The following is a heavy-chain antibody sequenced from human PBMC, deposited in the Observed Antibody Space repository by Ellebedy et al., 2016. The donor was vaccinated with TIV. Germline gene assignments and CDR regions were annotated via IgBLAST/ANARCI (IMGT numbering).Heavy chain of an antibody. CDR2: IYYSGST. V-gene: IGHV4-59*08. Sequence: SETLSLXXTVSGGSISSFYWSWIRQPPGKGLEWIGYIYYSGSTNYDPSLKSRVTISVDTSKNELSLKLNSVTAADTAVYYCARQGRGASGWYDYWGQGTLVTVSS. CDR1: GGSISSFY. CDR3: ARQGRGASGWYDY. J-gene: IGHJ4*02. D-gene: IGHD6-19*01.